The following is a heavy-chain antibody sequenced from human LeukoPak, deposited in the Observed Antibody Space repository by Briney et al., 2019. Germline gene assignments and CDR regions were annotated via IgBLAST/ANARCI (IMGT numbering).Heavy chain of an antibody. V-gene: IGHV1-69*13. D-gene: IGHD3-10*01. Sequence: SVKVSCKASGGTFSSYAISWVRQAPGQGLEWMGGIIPIFGTANYAQKFQGRVTITADESTSTAYMELSSLRSEDTAVYYCVRDEYYGSGSSGDDALDIWGQGTIVTVSA. CDR3: VRDEYYGSGSSGDDALDI. J-gene: IGHJ3*02. CDR1: GGTFSSYA. CDR2: IIPIFGTA.